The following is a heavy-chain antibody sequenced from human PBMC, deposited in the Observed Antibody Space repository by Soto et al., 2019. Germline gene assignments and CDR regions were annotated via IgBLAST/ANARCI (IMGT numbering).Heavy chain of an antibody. J-gene: IGHJ2*01. D-gene: IGHD4-4*01. CDR1: GGTVSSSA. CDR3: ARESSNPIKGGAGYCDL. Sequence: QVQLVQSGAEVKQPGSSVKVSCKASGGTVSSSAISWVRQAPGQGLEWMGGINPIFGTANYAQKFQGRVTITADESTSTAYMELSSLRSEDTAVSYCARESSNPIKGGAGYCDLWGRGTLVTVSS. V-gene: IGHV1-69*12. CDR2: INPIFGTA.